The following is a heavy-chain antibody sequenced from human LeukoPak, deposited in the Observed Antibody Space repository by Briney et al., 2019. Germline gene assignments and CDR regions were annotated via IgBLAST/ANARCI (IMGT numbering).Heavy chain of an antibody. CDR1: EFRFGRDS. D-gene: IGHD2-2*01. CDR2: IKHDGSEE. CDR3: ATLDSTKSVF. Sequence: QPGGSLRLTCVASEFRFGRDSISCVRQAPGKGLEWVACIKHDGSEEYYVGSVRGRFTVSVDNGKNSLYLQMSSLRAEDTARYYCATLDSTKSVFWGRGTAVTVSS. V-gene: IGHV3-7*01. J-gene: IGHJ1*01.